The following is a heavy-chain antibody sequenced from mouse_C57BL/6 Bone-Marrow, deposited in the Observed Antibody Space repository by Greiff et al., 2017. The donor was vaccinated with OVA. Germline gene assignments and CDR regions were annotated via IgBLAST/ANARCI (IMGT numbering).Heavy chain of an antibody. CDR2: ISDGGSYT. CDR3: AREISKMDN. CDR1: GFTFSSYA. Sequence: EVQRVESGGGLVKPGGSLKLSCAASGFTFSSYAMSWVRQTPEKRLEWVATISDGGSYTYYPDNVKGRFTISRDNAKNNLYLQMSHLKSEDPAMYYCAREISKMDNWGQETSDT. J-gene: IGHJ4*01. V-gene: IGHV5-4*01.